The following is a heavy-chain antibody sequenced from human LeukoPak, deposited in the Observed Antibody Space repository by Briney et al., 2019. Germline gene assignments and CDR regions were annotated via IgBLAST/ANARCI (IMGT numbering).Heavy chain of an antibody. CDR3: ARDHYHKIHSVMVTAPDY. Sequence: ASVKVSCKASGYTFTGYYMHWVRQAPGEGLGWMGIINPTGGSTSYAQKFQGRVTMTRDTSTSTVYKELSSLRSEDTAVYYCARDHYHKIHSVMVTAPDYWGQGTLVIVSS. CDR2: INPTGGST. D-gene: IGHD2-21*02. J-gene: IGHJ4*02. V-gene: IGHV1-46*01. CDR1: GYTFTGYY.